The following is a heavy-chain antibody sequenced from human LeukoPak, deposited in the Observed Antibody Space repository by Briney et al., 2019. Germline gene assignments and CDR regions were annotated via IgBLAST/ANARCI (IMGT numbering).Heavy chain of an antibody. J-gene: IGHJ5*02. Sequence: ASVKVSCKASGYTFTDYDMHWVRQAPGQGLEWMGWINPNNGGTNYAQKFQGRVTMTRDTSISTAYMELSSLRSDDTAVYYCARERGQQVRFDPWGQGTLVTVSS. CDR1: GYTFTDYD. V-gene: IGHV1-2*02. CDR3: ARERGQQVRFDP. CDR2: INPNNGGT. D-gene: IGHD6-13*01.